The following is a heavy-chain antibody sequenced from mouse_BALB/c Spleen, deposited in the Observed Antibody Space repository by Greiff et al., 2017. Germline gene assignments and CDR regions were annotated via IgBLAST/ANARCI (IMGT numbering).Heavy chain of an antibody. V-gene: IGHV2-9*02. CDR3: AREYDYSLFAY. Sequence: VQLVESGPGLVAPSQSLSLTCTVSGFSLTSYGVHWVRQPPGKGLEWLGVIWAGGSTNYYSALMSRLSISKDNSKSQVFLKMNSLQTDDTAMYYCAREYDYSLFAYWGQGTLVTVSA. J-gene: IGHJ3*01. CDR2: IWAGGST. D-gene: IGHD2-4*01. CDR1: GFSLTSYG.